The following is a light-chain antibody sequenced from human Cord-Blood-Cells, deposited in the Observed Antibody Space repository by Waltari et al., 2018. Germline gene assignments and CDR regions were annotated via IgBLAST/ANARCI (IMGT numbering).Light chain of an antibody. J-gene: IGLJ3*02. Sequence: QSALTQPASVSGSPGQSITISCTGTRSDVGGYNSVSWYPQHPGKAPQLMIYDVSNRPSGVSNRFSGSKSGNTASLTISGLQAEDEADYYCSSYTSSSTRVFGGGTKLTVL. V-gene: IGLV2-14*01. CDR3: SSYTSSSTRV. CDR2: DVS. CDR1: RSDVGGYNS.